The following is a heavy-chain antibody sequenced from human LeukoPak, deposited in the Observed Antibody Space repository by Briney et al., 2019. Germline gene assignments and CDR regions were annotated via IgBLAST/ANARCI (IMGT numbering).Heavy chain of an antibody. V-gene: IGHV1-69*06. CDR2: IIPIFCTA. D-gene: IGHD3-10*01. CDR1: GGTFRSYA. J-gene: IGHJ4*02. Sequence: GASVKVSCKASGGTFRSYAISWVRQAPGQGLEWMGGIIPIFCTANYAQTFQGRVTITAHKSTSTAYMELSSLRSEDTAVYYCARAYYYGSGSYSNYFDYWGQGTLVTVSS. CDR3: ARAYYYGSGSYSNYFDY.